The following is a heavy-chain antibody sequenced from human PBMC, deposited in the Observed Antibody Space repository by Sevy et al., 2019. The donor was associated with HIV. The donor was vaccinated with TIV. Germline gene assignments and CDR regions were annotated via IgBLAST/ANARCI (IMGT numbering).Heavy chain of an antibody. V-gene: IGHV4-59*12. CDR1: GDSISGYY. D-gene: IGHD3-3*01. J-gene: IGHJ2*01. CDR3: ARGGDGVVPSPIIGLGPWTKYWYFDL. CDR2: FYYSAST. Sequence: SETLSLTCTVSGDSISGYYWSWIRQPPGKGLEWIGYFYYSASTNYNPSLKSRVTISVDTSKNQFSLKLNFVTAADTAVYYCARGGDGVVPSPIIGLGPWTKYWYFDLWGRGTLVTVSS.